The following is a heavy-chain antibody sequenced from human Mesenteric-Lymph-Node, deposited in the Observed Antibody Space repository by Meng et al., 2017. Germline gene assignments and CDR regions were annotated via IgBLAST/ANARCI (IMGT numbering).Heavy chain of an antibody. J-gene: IGHJ4*02. Sequence: GESLKISCAASGFTFSSYDMHWVRQATGKGLEWVSAIGTAGDTYYPGSVKGRFTISRENAKNSLYLQMNSLRAGDTAGYYCATDVRPEIRGWGYWGQGTLVTVSS. D-gene: IGHD1-14*01. CDR3: ATDVRPEIRGWGY. CDR2: IGTAGDT. CDR1: GFTFSSYD. V-gene: IGHV3-13*01.